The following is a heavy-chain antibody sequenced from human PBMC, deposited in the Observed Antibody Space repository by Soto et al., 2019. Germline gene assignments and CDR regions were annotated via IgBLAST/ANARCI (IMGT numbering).Heavy chain of an antibody. CDR3: AKEIAASATLWLDP. D-gene: IGHD6-13*01. CDR2: ITSTGDT. V-gene: IGHV3-23*01. CDR1: GFTLNYYA. J-gene: IGHJ5*02. Sequence: EVQLLESGGGLVQPGGSLRLSCAASGFTLNYYAINWARQAPGKGLEWVSAITSTGDTYYVDSVKGRFTISRDNSKNTLYLQMNSLRAEDTAVYYCAKEIAASATLWLDPWGQGTLVTVSS.